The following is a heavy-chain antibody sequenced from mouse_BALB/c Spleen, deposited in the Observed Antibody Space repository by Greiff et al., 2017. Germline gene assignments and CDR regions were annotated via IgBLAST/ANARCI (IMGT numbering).Heavy chain of an antibody. D-gene: IGHD2-4*01. Sequence: QVQLQQPGAELVKPGTSVKLSCKASGYNFTSYWINWVKLRPGQGLEWIGDIYPGSGSTNYNEKFKSKATLTVDTSSSTAYMQLSSLASEDSALYYCARSDYDYYFDYWGQGTTLTVSS. CDR2: IYPGSGST. V-gene: IGHV1-55*01. J-gene: IGHJ2*01. CDR1: GYNFTSYW. CDR3: ARSDYDYYFDY.